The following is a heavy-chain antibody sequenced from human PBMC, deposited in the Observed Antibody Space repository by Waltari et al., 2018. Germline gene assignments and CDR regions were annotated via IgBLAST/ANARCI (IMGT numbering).Heavy chain of an antibody. D-gene: IGHD2-2*01. CDR1: GGTFITYA. CDR2: IIPIFGTT. CDR3: ARVTLGNCSTSTCPNWFDP. Sequence: QVQLVQSGAEVKKPGSSVKVSCKASGGTFITYAISWVRQAPGQGLEWMGGIIPIFGTTFYAQNFQGRVTLTADEATSTAYMQLTSLRSEDTAVYYCARVTLGNCSTSTCPNWFDPWGQGTLVTVSS. J-gene: IGHJ5*02. V-gene: IGHV1-69*12.